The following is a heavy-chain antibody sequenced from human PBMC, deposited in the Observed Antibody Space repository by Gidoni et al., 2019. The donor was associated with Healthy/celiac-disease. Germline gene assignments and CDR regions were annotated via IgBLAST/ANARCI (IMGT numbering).Heavy chain of an antibody. V-gene: IGHV1-69*02. CDR1: GGTCSSYT. Sequence: QVQLVQSGAEVKKPGSSGKVYCKASGGTCSSYTISWVRQAPGQGLEWMGRIIPILGIANYAQKFQGRVTITADKSTSTAYMELSSLRSEDTAVYYCARGWYSSSWRYFDYWGQGTLVTVSS. CDR2: IIPILGIA. CDR3: ARGWYSSSWRYFDY. D-gene: IGHD6-13*01. J-gene: IGHJ4*02.